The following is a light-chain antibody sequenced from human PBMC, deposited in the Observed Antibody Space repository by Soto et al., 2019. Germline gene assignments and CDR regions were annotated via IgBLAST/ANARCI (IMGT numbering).Light chain of an antibody. V-gene: IGLV2-14*01. CDR1: SSHVGGYNY. CDR2: EVS. Sequence: QSALTQPASVSGSPGQSLTISCIGTSSHVGGYNYVSWYQHHPGNAPKLIIYEVSNRPPGVSNRFSGSKSANTASLTISGLQADDEADYYCSSYTSSSTYVFGIGTKVTVL. J-gene: IGLJ1*01. CDR3: SSYTSSSTYV.